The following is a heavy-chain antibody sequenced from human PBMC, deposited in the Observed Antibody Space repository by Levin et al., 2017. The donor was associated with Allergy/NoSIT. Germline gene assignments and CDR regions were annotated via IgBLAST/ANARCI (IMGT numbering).Heavy chain of an antibody. J-gene: IGHJ4*02. CDR3: ARGQLGIKIDY. D-gene: IGHD6-6*01. CDR2: INSDGSST. Sequence: LSLTCAASGFTFSSYWMHWVRQAPGKGLVWVSRINSDGSSTSYADSVKGRFTISRDNAKNTLYLQMNSLRAEDTAVYYCARGQLGIKIDYWGQGTLVTVSS. V-gene: IGHV3-74*01. CDR1: GFTFSSYW.